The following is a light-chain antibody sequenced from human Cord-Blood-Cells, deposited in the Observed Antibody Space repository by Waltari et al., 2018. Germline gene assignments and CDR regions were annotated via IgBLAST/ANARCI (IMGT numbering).Light chain of an antibody. CDR1: SSNIGAGYD. J-gene: IGLJ2*01. CDR2: GNS. CDR3: QSYDSSLSDVV. V-gene: IGLV1-40*01. Sequence: HSVLTQPPSVSGAPGQRVTISCTGSSSNIGAGYDVHWYQQLPGTAPNLLIYGNSNRPSGVPDRFSGSKSGTSASLAITGLQAEDEADYYCQSYDSSLSDVVFGGGTKLTVL.